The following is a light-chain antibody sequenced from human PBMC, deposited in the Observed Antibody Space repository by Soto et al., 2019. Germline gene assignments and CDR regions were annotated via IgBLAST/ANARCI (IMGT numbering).Light chain of an antibody. CDR1: QSVPSN. J-gene: IGKJ2*01. CDR2: GAS. CDR3: QQYNIWPPYT. V-gene: IGKV3-15*01. Sequence: EIVMTQSPATLSVSPGERATLSCRASQSVPSNLAWYQQKPGQAPRLLISGASTRATGIPARFSGSGSGTEFTLMISGLQSEDFALYYCQQYNIWPPYTFGQGTKLEIK.